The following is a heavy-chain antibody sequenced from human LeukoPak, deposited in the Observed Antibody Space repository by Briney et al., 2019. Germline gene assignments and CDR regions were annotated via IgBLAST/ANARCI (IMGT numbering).Heavy chain of an antibody. CDR1: GFTFSSYS. J-gene: IGHJ6*03. Sequence: GGSLRLSCAASGFTFSSYSMNWVRQAPGKGLEWVSSISSSSSYIYYADSVKGRFTISRDNAKHSLYLQMSSLRAEDTAVYYCARGLYGSGSYMAPYYYMDVWGKGTTVTVSS. CDR3: ARGLYGSGSYMAPYYYMDV. V-gene: IGHV3-21*01. D-gene: IGHD3-10*01. CDR2: ISSSSSYI.